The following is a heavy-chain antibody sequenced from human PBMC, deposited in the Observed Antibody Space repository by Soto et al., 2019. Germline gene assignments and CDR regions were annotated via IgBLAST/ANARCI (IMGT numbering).Heavy chain of an antibody. CDR2: VSGYTGNT. J-gene: IGHJ6*02. V-gene: IGHV1-18*01. CDR3: ARFGSAPYYYYGVDV. D-gene: IGHD3-10*01. Sequence: QVQLVQSETEVKKPGASVKVSCKASGYIFTNYDITWVRQAPGQGLEWMGWVSGYTGNTKYAQKFQDRVTMTTDTSTSTVYMELRSLRSDGTAVYYCARFGSAPYYYYGVDVWGQGTTVFVSS. CDR1: GYIFTNYD.